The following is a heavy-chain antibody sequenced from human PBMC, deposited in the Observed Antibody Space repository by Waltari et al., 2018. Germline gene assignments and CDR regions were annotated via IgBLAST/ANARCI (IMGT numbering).Heavy chain of an antibody. CDR1: GFTFSSYA. CDR3: AAFIFY. Sequence: QVQLVESGGGVVQPGRSLRLSCADSGFTFSSYAMHWVRQAPGKGLEWVAVISYDGSNKYYADSVKGRFTISRDNSKNTLYLQMNSLRAEDTAVYYCAAFIFYWGQGTLVTVSS. V-gene: IGHV3-30*01. CDR2: ISYDGSNK. D-gene: IGHD3-16*02. J-gene: IGHJ4*02.